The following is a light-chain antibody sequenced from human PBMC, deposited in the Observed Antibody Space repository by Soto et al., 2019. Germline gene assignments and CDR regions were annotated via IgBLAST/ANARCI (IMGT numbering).Light chain of an antibody. Sequence: IQMTQSPSTLSASVGDTVTITCRASQRMSGWLAWHQQKPGKAPKLLIYAASSLQTGVPSRFSGSGSGTDFTLTISSLQPEDFATYYCLQDYRYPPWTFGQGTKVEIK. J-gene: IGKJ1*01. CDR1: QRMSGW. CDR3: LQDYRYPPWT. CDR2: AAS. V-gene: IGKV1-6*01.